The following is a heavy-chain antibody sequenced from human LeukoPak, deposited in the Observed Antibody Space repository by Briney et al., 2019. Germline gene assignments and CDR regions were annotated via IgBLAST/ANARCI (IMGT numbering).Heavy chain of an antibody. Sequence: GASVKVSCKASGYTFTSNYIHWVRQAPGQGLGWMGMIYPRDGSTSYAQKFQGRVTVTRDTSTSTVHMELSGLRSEDTAVCYCARDQEGFDYWGQGTLVTVSS. CDR1: GYTFTSNY. CDR2: IYPRDGST. J-gene: IGHJ4*02. V-gene: IGHV1-46*01. CDR3: ARDQEGFDY.